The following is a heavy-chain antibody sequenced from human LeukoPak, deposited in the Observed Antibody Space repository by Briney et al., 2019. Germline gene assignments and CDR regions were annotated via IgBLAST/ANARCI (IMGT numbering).Heavy chain of an antibody. Sequence: GESLKISCKGSGYSFTNYWIGWVRQMPGKGLEWVGIINPHDSDTRYSPSFQGQITISADKSINTAYLQWSSLKASDTAMCYCARHAMTTVTSNWFDTWGQGTLVTVSS. CDR1: GYSFTNYW. J-gene: IGHJ5*02. D-gene: IGHD4-17*01. CDR3: ARHAMTTVTSNWFDT. V-gene: IGHV5-51*01. CDR2: INPHDSDT.